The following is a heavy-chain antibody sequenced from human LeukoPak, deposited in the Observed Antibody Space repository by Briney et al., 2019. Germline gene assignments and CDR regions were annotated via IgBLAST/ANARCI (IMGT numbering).Heavy chain of an antibody. CDR1: GGSISSSNW. D-gene: IGHD1-26*01. J-gene: IGHJ3*02. V-gene: IGHV4-4*02. Sequence: SGTLSLTCAVSGGSISSSNWWSWVRQPPGKGLEWIGEIYHSGSTHYNPSLKSRVTISVDKYKNHFSLKLSSVTAADTAVYYCARDLSYSGSYYRDDAFDIWGQGTMVTVSS. CDR2: IYHSGST. CDR3: ARDLSYSGSYYRDDAFDI.